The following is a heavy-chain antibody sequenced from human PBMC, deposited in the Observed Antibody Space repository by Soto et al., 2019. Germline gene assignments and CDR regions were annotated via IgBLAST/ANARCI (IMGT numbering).Heavy chain of an antibody. CDR3: AALYSSGWYVLF. D-gene: IGHD6-19*01. J-gene: IGHJ4*02. V-gene: IGHV4-59*01. CDR2: ISYSGST. Sequence: PSETLSLTCSVSGASIRTYFWSWIRQPPGKGLEWIGYISYSGSTTYYNPSLKSRVTMSADTSKNQLSLRLNSVTAADTAVYYCAALYSSGWYVLFWGQGTLVTVSS. CDR1: GASIRTYF.